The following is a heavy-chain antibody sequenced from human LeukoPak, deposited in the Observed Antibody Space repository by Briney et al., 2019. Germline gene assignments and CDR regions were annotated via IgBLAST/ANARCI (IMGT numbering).Heavy chain of an antibody. D-gene: IGHD5-24*01. CDR3: AGGPYRWLQLPDGKGAFDI. V-gene: IGHV3-30-3*01. CDR2: ISYDGSNK. J-gene: IGHJ3*02. CDR1: GFTFSSYA. Sequence: GGSLRLSCAASGFTFSSYAMHWVRQAPGKGLEWVAVISYDGSNKYYADSVKGRFTISRDNSKNTLYMQMNSLRAEERAVYYCAGGPYRWLQLPDGKGAFDIWGQGTMVTVSS.